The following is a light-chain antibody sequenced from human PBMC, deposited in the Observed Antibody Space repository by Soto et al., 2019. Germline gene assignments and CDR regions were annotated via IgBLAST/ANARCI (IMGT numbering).Light chain of an antibody. J-gene: IGKJ2*01. CDR2: GAS. Sequence: EIVMTQSPATLSVSPGERATLSCRASQSVSSNLDWYQQKPGQAHRLLIYGASTRDTGISARFSGSGSGTEFTLTISSLQSEDFAVYFCQQYNNWPYTFGQGTKV. CDR1: QSVSSN. V-gene: IGKV3-15*01. CDR3: QQYNNWPYT.